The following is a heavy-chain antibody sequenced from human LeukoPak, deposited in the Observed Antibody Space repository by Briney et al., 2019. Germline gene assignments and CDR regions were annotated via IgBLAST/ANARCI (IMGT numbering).Heavy chain of an antibody. D-gene: IGHD3-22*01. V-gene: IGHV3-48*03. CDR1: GFTFSSYE. CDR3: ARGTMIVVVTRFDI. Sequence: GGPLRLSCAASGFTFSSYEMNWVRQAPGKGLEWVSYISSSGSTIYYADSVKGRFTISRDNAKNSLYLQMNSLRAEDTAVYYCARGTMIVVVTRFDIWGQGTMVTVSS. CDR2: ISSSGSTI. J-gene: IGHJ3*02.